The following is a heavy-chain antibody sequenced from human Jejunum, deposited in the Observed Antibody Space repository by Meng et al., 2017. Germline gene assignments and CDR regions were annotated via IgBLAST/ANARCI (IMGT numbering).Heavy chain of an antibody. J-gene: IGHJ5*02. CDR1: GFTFSNYW. D-gene: IGHD4-17*01. CDR2: ITPEGDSS. V-gene: IGHV3-74*01. CDR3: LRVATVTTIDA. Sequence: EGQLVESGGGLVQPGASLRLSCVASGFTFSNYWMHWVRQVPGKGLVWVSRITPEGDSSDYADSVKGRFTISRDNANNRLYLQMNSLRVEDTAVYYCLRVATVTTIDAWGQGTLVTVSS.